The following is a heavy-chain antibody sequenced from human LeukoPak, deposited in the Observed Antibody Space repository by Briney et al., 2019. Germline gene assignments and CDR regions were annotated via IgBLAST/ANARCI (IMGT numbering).Heavy chain of an antibody. Sequence: GGSLRLSCAASGFTLSDYYMSWIRQAPGKGLEWVSYISSSGSTIYYADSVKGRFTISRDNAKNSLYLQMNSLRAEDTAVYYCARANVDTAMVTGLYYYYYYMDVWGKGTTVTVSS. CDR3: ARANVDTAMVTGLYYYYYYMDV. D-gene: IGHD5-18*01. CDR1: GFTLSDYY. V-gene: IGHV3-11*04. CDR2: ISSSGSTI. J-gene: IGHJ6*03.